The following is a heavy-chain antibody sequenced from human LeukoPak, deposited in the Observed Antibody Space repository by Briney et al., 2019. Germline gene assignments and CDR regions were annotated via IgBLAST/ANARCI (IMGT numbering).Heavy chain of an antibody. D-gene: IGHD3-16*02. V-gene: IGHV4-4*07. J-gene: IGHJ4*02. CDR1: GGSISSYY. CDR2: IYTSGST. CDR3: AREITFGGVIVNDY. Sequence: PSETLSLTCTVPGGSISSYYWSWIRQPAGKGLEWIGRIYTSGSTNYNPSLKSRVTMSVDTSKNQFSLKLSSVTAADTAVYYCAREITFGGVIVNDYWGQGTLVTVSS.